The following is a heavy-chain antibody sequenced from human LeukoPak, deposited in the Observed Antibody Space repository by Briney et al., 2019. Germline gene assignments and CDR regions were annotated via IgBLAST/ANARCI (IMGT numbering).Heavy chain of an antibody. D-gene: IGHD6-19*01. J-gene: IGHJ4*02. V-gene: IGHV3-74*03. CDR1: GFTFSNYW. Sequence: PGGSLRLSCTASGFTFSNYWMHWVRQAPGKGLVWVSCISSDGTSTKYADSVKGRFAISRDNAKNTLYLQVNSLRAEDTAVYYCARGGYSNGWSPYWGQGTLVTVSS. CDR3: ARGGYSNGWSPY. CDR2: ISSDGTST.